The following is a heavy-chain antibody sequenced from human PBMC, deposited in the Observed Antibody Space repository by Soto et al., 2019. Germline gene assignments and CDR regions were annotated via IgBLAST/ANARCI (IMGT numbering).Heavy chain of an antibody. J-gene: IGHJ1*01. CDR3: ASFTEGIGGNRIVH. V-gene: IGHV4-59*11. CDR2: IYYNGNT. D-gene: IGHD2-15*01. Sequence: PPETLSLTWIGTGAAIGRHYRRWIRERPGKGLEWIGYIYYNGNTDYKPSLQSRVTISIEPSKSHFSLRLSSVTAADTAVYYCASFTEGIGGNRIVHWG. CDR1: GAAIGRHY.